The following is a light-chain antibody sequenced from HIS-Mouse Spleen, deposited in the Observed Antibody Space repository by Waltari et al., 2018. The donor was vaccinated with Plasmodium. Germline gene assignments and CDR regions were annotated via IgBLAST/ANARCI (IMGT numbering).Light chain of an antibody. CDR3: QSADSSGTYRV. CDR1: ALPKQY. Sequence: SYELTQPPSVSVSPGQTARITCSGDALPKQYAYWYQQKPGQAPVLVIYKDIERPSGIPERFSGSNSGKTVTLTISGVQAEDEADYYCQSADSSGTYRVFGGGTKLTVL. J-gene: IGLJ2*01. CDR2: KDI. V-gene: IGLV3-25*03.